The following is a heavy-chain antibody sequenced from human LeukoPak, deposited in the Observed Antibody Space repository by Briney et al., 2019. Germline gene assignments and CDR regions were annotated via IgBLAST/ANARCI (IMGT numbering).Heavy chain of an antibody. CDR2: IYYSGST. J-gene: IGHJ3*02. CDR1: GGSISSYY. V-gene: IGHV4-59*08. Sequence: PSETLSLTCTVSGGSISSYYWSWIRQPPGKGVEWIGYIYYSGSTNYNPSLKSRVTISVDTSKNQFSLKLSSVTAADTAVYYCARAPTGPSAFDIWGQGTMVTVSS. D-gene: IGHD3-10*01. CDR3: ARAPTGPSAFDI.